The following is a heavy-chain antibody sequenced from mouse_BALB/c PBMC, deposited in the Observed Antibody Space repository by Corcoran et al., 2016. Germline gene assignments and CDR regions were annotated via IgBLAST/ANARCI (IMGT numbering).Heavy chain of an antibody. CDR3: ARDYYGYWYFDV. CDR1: GYTFTSYV. Sequence: EVQLQQSGPELVKPGASVKMSCKASGYTFTSYVMHWVKQKPGQGLEWIGYINPYNDGNKYNEKFKGKATLTSDKSSSTAYMELSSLTSEESAVYYCARDYYGYWYFDVWGAGTTVTVSS. D-gene: IGHD1-1*01. J-gene: IGHJ1*01. CDR2: INPYNDGN. V-gene: IGHV1S136*01.